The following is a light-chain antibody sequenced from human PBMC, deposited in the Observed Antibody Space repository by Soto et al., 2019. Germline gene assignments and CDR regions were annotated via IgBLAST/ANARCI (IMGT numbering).Light chain of an antibody. Sequence: EIVLTQSPATLFLSPGEKATLSCRASQSLSGTLAWFQHKPGQPPRLLIYGASNRATGIPARFSASGSGTDFTLTISSLEPEDFAVYYCQQRTLWPRTFGQGTKVDIK. CDR1: QSLSGT. V-gene: IGKV3-11*01. CDR2: GAS. CDR3: QQRTLWPRT. J-gene: IGKJ1*01.